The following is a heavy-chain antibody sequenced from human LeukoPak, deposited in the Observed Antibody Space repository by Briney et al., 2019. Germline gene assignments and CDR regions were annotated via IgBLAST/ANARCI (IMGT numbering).Heavy chain of an antibody. V-gene: IGHV1-2*02. D-gene: IGHD5-24*01. CDR3: AKEGDGYHP. CDR1: GYTFTGYY. J-gene: IGHJ5*02. Sequence: ASVKVSCKPSGYTFTGYYIHWVRRAPGQGLEWMGWINPNSGGTNYAQKFRGRVTMTRDTSISTAYMELSRLTSDDTAVYYCAKEGDGYHPWGQGTLVTVSS. CDR2: INPNSGGT.